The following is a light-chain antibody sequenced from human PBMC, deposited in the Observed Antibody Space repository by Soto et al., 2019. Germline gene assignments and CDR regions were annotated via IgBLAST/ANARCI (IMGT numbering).Light chain of an antibody. V-gene: IGKV1-39*01. Sequence: DIQMTQSPSSLSASVGDRVTITCRASQSISSYLNWYQQKPGKAPKLLIYAASSLQSGVPSRFSGSGSGTDFTLTISSLQPEDFATYYCQHYTSYSEAFGQGTKVDI. J-gene: IGKJ1*01. CDR1: QSISSY. CDR2: AAS. CDR3: QHYTSYSEA.